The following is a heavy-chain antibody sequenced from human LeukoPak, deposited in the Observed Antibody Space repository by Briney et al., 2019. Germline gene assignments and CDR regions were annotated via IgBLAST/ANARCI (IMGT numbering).Heavy chain of an antibody. D-gene: IGHD2-8*02. J-gene: IGHJ4*02. CDR3: ARGSYWVDC. CDR2: IKQDGSEK. CDR1: GFTCSSYW. V-gene: IGHV3-7*01. Sequence: GGSLRLSCAASGFTCSSYWMSWVRQAPGKGLEWVANIKQDGSEKYNVDSVKGRFTISRDNAKNSLYLQMNSLRAEDTAVYYCARGSYWVDCWGQGTLVTVSS.